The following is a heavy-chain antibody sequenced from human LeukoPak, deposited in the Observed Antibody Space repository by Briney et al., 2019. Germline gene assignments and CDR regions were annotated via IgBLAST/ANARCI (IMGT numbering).Heavy chain of an antibody. CDR3: ARATDSSSWFNFDY. D-gene: IGHD6-13*01. J-gene: IGHJ4*02. CDR2: IKQDGSEK. CDR1: GFTFSSYW. V-gene: IGHV3-7*01. Sequence: GGSLRLSCAASGFTFSSYWMSWVRRAPGKGLEWVANIKQDGSEKYYVDSVKGRFTISRDNAKNSLYLQMNSLRAEDTAVYYCARATDSSSWFNFDYWGQGTLVTVSS.